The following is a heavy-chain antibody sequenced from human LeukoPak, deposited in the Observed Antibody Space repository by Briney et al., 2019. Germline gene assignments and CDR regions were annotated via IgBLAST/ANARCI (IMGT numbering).Heavy chain of an antibody. J-gene: IGHJ4*02. Sequence: TPSETLSLTCTVSGGSISGSSYYWGWIRQPPGKGLEWIGSIYYSGSTYYNPSLKSRVTISVDTSKNQFSLKLSSVTAADTAVYYCARLYGDYVGFWGQGTLVTVSS. CDR3: ARLYGDYVGF. V-gene: IGHV4-39*01. D-gene: IGHD4-17*01. CDR2: IYYSGST. CDR1: GGSISGSSYY.